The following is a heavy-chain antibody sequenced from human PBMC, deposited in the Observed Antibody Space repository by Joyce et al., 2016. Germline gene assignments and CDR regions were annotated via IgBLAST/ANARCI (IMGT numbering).Heavy chain of an antibody. CDR1: GDTFTNYV. CDR2: IIPLSGAT. CDR3: ASGGTEYPASGMDV. J-gene: IGHJ6*02. Sequence: QLHLVQSGAEVRKPGSSVKVSCKASGDTFTNYVISWVRQAPGQGLEWMGQIIPLSGATNDAQKFRGRVTITADKSASTAYMGVISLRPEDTAVYYCASGGTEYPASGMDVWGQGTAVTVSS. V-gene: IGHV1-69*06. D-gene: IGHD2/OR15-2a*01.